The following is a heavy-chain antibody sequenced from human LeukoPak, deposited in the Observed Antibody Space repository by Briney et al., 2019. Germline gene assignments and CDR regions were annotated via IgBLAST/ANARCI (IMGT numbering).Heavy chain of an antibody. CDR2: ISYEGSNK. CDR3: ARDRSGYSGYDTSIDY. J-gene: IGHJ4*02. V-gene: IGHV3-30*04. D-gene: IGHD5-12*01. Sequence: GRSLRLSCAASGFTFSSYAMHWVRQAPGKGLEWVAVISYEGSNKYYADSVKGRFTISRDNSKNTLYLQMNSLRAEDTAVYYCARDRSGYSGYDTSIDYWGQGTLVTVSS. CDR1: GFTFSSYA.